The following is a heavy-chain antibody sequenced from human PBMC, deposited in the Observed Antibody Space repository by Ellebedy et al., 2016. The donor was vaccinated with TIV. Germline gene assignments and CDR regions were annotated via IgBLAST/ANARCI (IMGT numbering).Heavy chain of an antibody. CDR1: DYSVSSGYY. Sequence: MPSETLSLTCSVSDYSVSSGYYWGWIRQPPGKGLEWIGNVYHSGTIYSTPSLESRVIISVDTTRNQFSLRLTSVTAADTAVYFCVMRRHFDFEGHWHFDLWGRGTLVTVPS. CDR2: VYHSGTI. CDR3: VMRRHFDFEGHWHFDL. J-gene: IGHJ2*01. D-gene: IGHD3-9*01. V-gene: IGHV4-38-2*02.